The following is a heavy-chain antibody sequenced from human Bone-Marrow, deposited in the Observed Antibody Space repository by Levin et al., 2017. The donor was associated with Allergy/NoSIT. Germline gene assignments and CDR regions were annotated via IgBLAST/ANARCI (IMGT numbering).Heavy chain of an antibody. V-gene: IGHV3-30*18. J-gene: IGHJ4*02. Sequence: GGSLRLSCGASEFTFSNYGMQWVRQAPGKGLEWVALISFDGSQKHYADSMRGRFTISRDNSNNILYLQMNNLRAEDTAVYYCTKSGSYYYDDTGYYSDYWGPGTLVTVSS. CDR1: EFTFSNYG. CDR2: ISFDGSQK. D-gene: IGHD3-22*01. CDR3: TKSGSYYYDDTGYYSDY.